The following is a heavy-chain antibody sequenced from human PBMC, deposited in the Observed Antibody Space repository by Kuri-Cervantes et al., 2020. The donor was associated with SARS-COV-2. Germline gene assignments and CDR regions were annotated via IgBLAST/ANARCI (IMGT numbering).Heavy chain of an antibody. V-gene: IGHV3-30*18. D-gene: IGHD2-8*01. CDR1: GFNFSRTD. CDR3: AKDRFGVHDF. J-gene: IGHJ4*02. CDR2: ISNDGKNK. Sequence: GGSLRLSCAASGFNFSRTDMHWVRQAPGRGLEWVAVISNDGKNKKCIGSGKGRFTISRDNSQNTLYLRMTSLRSEDTAMYYCAKDRFGVHDFWGQGTLVIVSS.